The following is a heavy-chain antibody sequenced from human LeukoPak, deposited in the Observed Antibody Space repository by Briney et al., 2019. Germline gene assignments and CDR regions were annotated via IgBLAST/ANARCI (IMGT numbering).Heavy chain of an antibody. J-gene: IGHJ4*02. CDR2: IDGDGGNA. D-gene: IGHD3-16*01. CDR3: ARGGGVLTAIDF. Sequence: GGTLSLFCGASRFTFSTHWMHGVRQAPGKGLVEVSRIDGDGGNAYYADSVKGRFTISRDNAKNTLYLQMNSLRAEDTAVYYCARGGGVLTAIDFWGQGTLVTVSS. V-gene: IGHV3-74*01. CDR1: RFTFSTHW.